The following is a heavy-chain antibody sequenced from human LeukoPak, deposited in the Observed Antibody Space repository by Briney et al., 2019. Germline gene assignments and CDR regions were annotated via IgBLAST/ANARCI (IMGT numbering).Heavy chain of an antibody. J-gene: IGHJ4*02. D-gene: IGHD3-10*01. CDR3: ASYGFRGSGSYDFDY. CDR2: IIPIFGTA. Sequence: ASVKVSCKASGYTFTSYAMHWVRQAPGQRLEWMGGIIPIFGTANYAQKFQGRVTITADESTSTAYMELSSLRSEDTAVYYCASYGFRGSGSYDFDYWGQGTLVTVSS. V-gene: IGHV1-69*13. CDR1: GYTFTSYA.